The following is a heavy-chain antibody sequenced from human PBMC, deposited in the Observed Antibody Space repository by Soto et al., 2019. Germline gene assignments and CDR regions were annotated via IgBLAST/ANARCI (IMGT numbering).Heavy chain of an antibody. CDR1: GGSVGSGRHY. CDR3: ARGWDAGY. J-gene: IGHJ4*02. CDR2: IHDSGST. Sequence: QVQLQESGPGLVKPSETLSLTCTVSGGSVGSGRHYWSWIRQPPGKGLEWIGYIHDSGSTNYVSSLKSRVTISADPSRNQFFLKVYSVTAAEPAVYYCARGWDAGYWGQGTLVTVSS. D-gene: IGHD6-19*01. V-gene: IGHV4-61*01.